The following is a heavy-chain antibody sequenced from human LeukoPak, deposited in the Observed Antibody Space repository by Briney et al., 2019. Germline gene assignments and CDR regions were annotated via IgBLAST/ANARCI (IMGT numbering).Heavy chain of an antibody. J-gene: IGHJ5*02. CDR3: AREVQYYDFWGGLNWFDP. V-gene: IGHV4-59*11. D-gene: IGHD3-3*01. CDR1: GDSFGRHY. Sequence: SETLSLTCTVSGDSFGRHYWSWIRQPPGKGLEWIGYIFHSGSTDSNPSLKSRVTISVDTSKNQFSLRLSSVTAADTAVYYCAREVQYYDFWGGLNWFDPWGQGTLVTVSS. CDR2: IFHSGST.